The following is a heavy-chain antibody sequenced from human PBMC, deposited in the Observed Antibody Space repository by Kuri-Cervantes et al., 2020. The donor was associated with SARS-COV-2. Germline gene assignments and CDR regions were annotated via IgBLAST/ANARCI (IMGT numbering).Heavy chain of an antibody. J-gene: IGHJ4*02. CDR2: IYHSGST. D-gene: IGHD6-13*01. V-gene: IGHV4-38-2*02. CDR1: GYSISSGYY. CDR3: ARGAAAGNSLDY. Sequence: SETLSLTCTVSGYSISSGYYWGWIRQPPGKGLEWIGSIYHSGSTYYNPSLKSRVTISVDTSKNQFSLKLSSVTAADTAVYYCARGAAAGNSLDYWGQGTLVTVSS.